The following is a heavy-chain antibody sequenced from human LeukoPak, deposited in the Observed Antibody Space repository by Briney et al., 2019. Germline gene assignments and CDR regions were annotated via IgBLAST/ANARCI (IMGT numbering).Heavy chain of an antibody. CDR1: GFIFSNYE. V-gene: IGHV3-48*03. Sequence: GGSLRLSCAASGFIFSNYEMNWVRQAPGKGLEWISYINSGGTPIYYADSVKGRFTMSRDNAKNSLYLQMNSLRAEDTAVYYCARDRIEQQRTLGRSTTYYNYYYMDVWGKGTTVTVSS. D-gene: IGHD6-13*01. CDR3: ARDRIEQQRTLGRSTTYYNYYYMDV. CDR2: INSGGTPI. J-gene: IGHJ6*03.